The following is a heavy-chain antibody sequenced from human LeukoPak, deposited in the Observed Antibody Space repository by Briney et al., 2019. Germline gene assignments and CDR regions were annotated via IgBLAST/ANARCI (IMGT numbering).Heavy chain of an antibody. CDR3: ARSLSAGAPRAFDI. J-gene: IGHJ3*02. CDR1: GGSISSYY. V-gene: IGHV4-59*08. D-gene: IGHD1-26*01. CDR2: IYYSGST. Sequence: PSETLSLTCTVSGGSISSYYWSWIRQPPGKGLEWIGYIYYSGSTNYNPSLKSRVTISVDTSKNQFSLKLSSVTAADTAVYYCARSLSAGAPRAFDIWGQGTMVTVSS.